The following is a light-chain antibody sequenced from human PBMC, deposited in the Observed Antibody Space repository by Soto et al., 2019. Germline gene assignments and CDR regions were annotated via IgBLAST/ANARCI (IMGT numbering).Light chain of an antibody. Sequence: EIVMTQSPATLSVSPGERASLSCRASQSVSSNLAWYQQKPGQAPRLLIYGASTRATGIPDRFSGSGSGTDFTLTISRLEPEDFAVYYCQQYGSSPPAAITFGQGTRLEIK. CDR1: QSVSSN. CDR3: QQYGSSPPAAIT. J-gene: IGKJ5*01. V-gene: IGKV3-20*01. CDR2: GAS.